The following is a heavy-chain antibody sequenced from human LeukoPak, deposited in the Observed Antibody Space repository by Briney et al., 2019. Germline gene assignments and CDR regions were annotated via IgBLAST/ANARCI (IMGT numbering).Heavy chain of an antibody. CDR3: ARDPTGSGVNY. D-gene: IGHD3-10*01. CDR2: IYSGGST. Sequence: GGSLRLSCAASGFTVSGNYMSWVRQAPGKGLEWVSIIYSGGSTYYADSVKGRFTISRDDSKNTLYLQMNSLRAEDTAVYYCARDPTGSGVNYWGQGTLVTVSS. CDR1: GFTVSGNY. V-gene: IGHV3-53*01. J-gene: IGHJ4*02.